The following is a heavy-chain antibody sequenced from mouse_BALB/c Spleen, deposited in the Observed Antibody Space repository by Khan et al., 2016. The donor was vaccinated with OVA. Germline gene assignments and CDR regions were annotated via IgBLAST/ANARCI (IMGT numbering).Heavy chain of an antibody. Sequence: VQLKQSGAELVKSGATVKLSCTASGLNIKATSMHWLKQWPEQGLGWIGRIDPPNGNTKYDPKLQGEATITEDTYTNTAYLQLSRLTSEDTADYYCARMARKWGQGTTLTVSS. CDR2: IDPPNGNT. CDR1: GLNIKATS. V-gene: IGHV14-3*02. CDR3: ARMARK. J-gene: IGHJ2*01.